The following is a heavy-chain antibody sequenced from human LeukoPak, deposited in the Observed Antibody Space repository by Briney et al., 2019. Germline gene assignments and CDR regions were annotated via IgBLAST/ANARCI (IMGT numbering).Heavy chain of an antibody. D-gene: IGHD3-10*01. J-gene: IGHJ4*02. CDR1: GFTVSSNY. V-gene: IGHV3-53*01. CDR2: IYSGGST. CDR3: ASFYGSGSYYRDSIDY. Sequence: GGSLRLSCAASGFTVSSNYMSWVRQGPGKGLEWVSVIYSGGSTYYADSVKGRFTISRDNSKNTLYLQMNSLRAEDTAVYYCASFYGSGSYYRDSIDYWGQGTLVTVSS.